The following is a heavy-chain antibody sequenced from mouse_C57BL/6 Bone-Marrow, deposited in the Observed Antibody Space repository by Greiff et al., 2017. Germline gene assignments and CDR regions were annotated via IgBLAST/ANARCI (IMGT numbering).Heavy chain of an antibody. CDR3: AIQLRLYYYAMDY. J-gene: IGHJ4*01. Sequence: VQLKQSGGGLVQPGESLKLSCESNEYEFPSHDMSWVRKTPEKRLELVAAINSDGGSTYYPDTMERRFIISRDNTKKTLYLQMSSLRSEDTALYYCAIQLRLYYYAMDYWGQGTSVTVSS. D-gene: IGHD3-2*02. V-gene: IGHV5-2*01. CDR2: INSDGGST. CDR1: EYEFPSHD.